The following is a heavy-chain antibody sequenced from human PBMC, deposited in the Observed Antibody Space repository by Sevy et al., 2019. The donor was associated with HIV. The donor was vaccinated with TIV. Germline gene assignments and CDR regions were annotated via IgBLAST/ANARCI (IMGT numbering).Heavy chain of an antibody. CDR3: GKGGGGHYDPDEIGYYFYYYNMDV. Sequence: GGSLRLSCAVSGFSFDSYGMTWVRQAPGKGLEWVSGISGSGTRTYYADSVKGRFIISRDISKNTLYLQMNSLRSEDTAIYYCGKGGGGHYDPDEIGYYFYYYNMDVWGKGTTVTVSS. V-gene: IGHV3-23*01. CDR2: ISGSGTRT. D-gene: IGHD3-22*01. J-gene: IGHJ6*03. CDR1: GFSFDSYG.